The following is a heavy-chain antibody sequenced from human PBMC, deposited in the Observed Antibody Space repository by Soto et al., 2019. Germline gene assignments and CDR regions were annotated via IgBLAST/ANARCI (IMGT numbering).Heavy chain of an antibody. V-gene: IGHV1-69*01. CDR3: ASPLSGYSNYYYYYMDV. CDR1: GGTFSSYA. D-gene: IGHD4-4*01. Sequence: ASVKVSCKASGGTFSSYAISWVRQAPGQGLEWMGGIIPIFGTANYAQKFQGRVTITADESTSTAYMELSSLRSEDPAVYDCASPLSGYSNYYYYYMDVWGKGTTVTVSS. CDR2: IIPIFGTA. J-gene: IGHJ6*03.